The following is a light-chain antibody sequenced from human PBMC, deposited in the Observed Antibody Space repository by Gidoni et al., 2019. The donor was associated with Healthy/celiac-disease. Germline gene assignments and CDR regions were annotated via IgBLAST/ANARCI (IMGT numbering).Light chain of an antibody. CDR3: QQNYSTPLT. V-gene: IGKV1-39*01. Sequence: DIHMTPSPSSLSASVGDRVTITCRASQSISSYLNWYQQKPGKAPKLLIYAASSLQSGVPSRFSGSGSGTDFTLTISSLQPEDFATYYCQQNYSTPLTFGGGTKVEIK. J-gene: IGKJ4*01. CDR1: QSISSY. CDR2: AAS.